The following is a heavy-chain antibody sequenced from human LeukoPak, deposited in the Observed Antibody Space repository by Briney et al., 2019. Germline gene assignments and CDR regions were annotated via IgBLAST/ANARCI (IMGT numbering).Heavy chain of an antibody. CDR2: IYHSGST. D-gene: IGHD4-11*01. Sequence: SETLSLTCAVSGGSISSSNWWSWVRQPPGKGLEWIGEIYHSGSTNYNPSLKSRVTISVDTSKNQFSLKLSSVTAADTAVYYCARGSNPRRAHSREFDPWGQGTLVTVSS. J-gene: IGHJ5*02. CDR3: ARGSNPRRAHSREFDP. V-gene: IGHV4-4*02. CDR1: GGSISSSNW.